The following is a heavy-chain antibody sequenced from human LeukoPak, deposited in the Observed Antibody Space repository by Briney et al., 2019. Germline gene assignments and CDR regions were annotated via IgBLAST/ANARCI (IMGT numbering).Heavy chain of an antibody. V-gene: IGHV3-23*01. Sequence: GGSLRLSCAASGFTFTSYSMSWVRQAPGKGLEWVSGTSDGGDYTYYADSVKGRFTISRDNSKNTLYLQMNSLRAEDTAVYYCAKGVNYDLWSGRGTNYGMDVWGQGTTVTVSS. CDR3: AKGVNYDLWSGRGTNYGMDV. J-gene: IGHJ6*02. D-gene: IGHD3-3*01. CDR2: TSDGGDYT. CDR1: GFTFTSYS.